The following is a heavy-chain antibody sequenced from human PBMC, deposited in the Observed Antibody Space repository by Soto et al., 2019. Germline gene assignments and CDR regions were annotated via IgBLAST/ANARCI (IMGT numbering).Heavy chain of an antibody. D-gene: IGHD2-15*01. CDR3: ARVEGIVVVVAALPPGWFDP. CDR2: ISAYNGNT. J-gene: IGHJ5*02. V-gene: IGHV1-18*01. CDR1: GYTFTSYG. Sequence: SVKVSCKASGYTFTSYGISWVRQAPGQGLEWMGWISAYNGNTNYAQKLQGRVTMTTDTSTSTAYMELRSLRSDDTAVYYCARVEGIVVVVAALPPGWFDPWGQGTLVTVSS.